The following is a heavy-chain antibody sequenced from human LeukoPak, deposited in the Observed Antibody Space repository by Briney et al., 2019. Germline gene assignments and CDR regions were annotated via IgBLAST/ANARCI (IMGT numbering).Heavy chain of an antibody. V-gene: IGHV1-2*02. CDR2: INPNSGGT. Sequence: GASVTVSCKASGYTFTGYYMHWVRQAPGQGREWMGWINPNSGGTNYAQKFQGRVTMTRDTSISTAYMELSRLRSDDTAVYYCARDLYYDFWSGYCDYWGQGTLVTVSS. CDR1: GYTFTGYY. D-gene: IGHD3-3*01. J-gene: IGHJ4*02. CDR3: ARDLYYDFWSGYCDY.